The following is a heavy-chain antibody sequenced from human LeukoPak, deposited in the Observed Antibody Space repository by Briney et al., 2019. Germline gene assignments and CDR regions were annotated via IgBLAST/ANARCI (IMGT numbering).Heavy chain of an antibody. D-gene: IGHD6-19*01. Sequence: ASVKVSCKASGYTFPNYGITWVRQAPGQGLEWMGWINTYSGNTNYAQKLQGRVTMTSDTSTSTAYMELRSLRSDDTAVYYCARNSHGYSSGWLQFNFDYWGQGTLVTVSS. CDR2: INTYSGNT. CDR3: ARNSHGYSSGWLQFNFDY. J-gene: IGHJ4*02. CDR1: GYTFPNYG. V-gene: IGHV1-18*01.